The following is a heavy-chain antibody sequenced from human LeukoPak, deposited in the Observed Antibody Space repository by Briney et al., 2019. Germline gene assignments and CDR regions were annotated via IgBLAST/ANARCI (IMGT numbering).Heavy chain of an antibody. J-gene: IGHJ4*02. CDR2: ISSSGSTI. D-gene: IGHD1-26*01. V-gene: IGHV3-11*01. Sequence: GGSLRLSCAASGFTFSDYYMSWIRQAPGKGLEWVSYISSSGSTIYYADSVKGRFTISRDNSKNTLYLQMNSLRAEDTAVYYCAKLFLVGATDYYWGQGTLVTVSS. CDR3: AKLFLVGATDYY. CDR1: GFTFSDYY.